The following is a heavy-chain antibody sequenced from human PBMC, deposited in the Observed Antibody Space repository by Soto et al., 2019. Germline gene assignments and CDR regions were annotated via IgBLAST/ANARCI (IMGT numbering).Heavy chain of an antibody. Sequence: QVQLQESGPGLVKPSQTLSLTCTVSGGSISSGDYYWSWIRQPPGKGLEWIGYIYYSGSTYYNPSLKSRVTISVDTSKNQFSLKLSSVTAADTAVYYCARVFDYYGSGSYYNDDAFDIWGQGTMVTVSS. J-gene: IGHJ3*02. D-gene: IGHD3-10*01. CDR2: IYYSGST. CDR3: ARVFDYYGSGSYYNDDAFDI. CDR1: GGSISSGDYY. V-gene: IGHV4-30-4*01.